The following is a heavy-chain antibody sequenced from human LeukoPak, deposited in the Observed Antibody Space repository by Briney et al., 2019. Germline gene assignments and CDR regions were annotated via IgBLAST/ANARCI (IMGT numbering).Heavy chain of an antibody. V-gene: IGHV3-48*03. Sequence: GGSLRLFCAASGFTFSSYEMSWVRQAPGKGLEWVSYISSNGSTIYYADSVKGRFTISRDNAKNSLYLQMNSLRAEDTAVYYCARRLAEYGDCPILYYYYYGMDVWGQGTTVTVPS. CDR3: ARRLAEYGDCPILYYYYYGMDV. D-gene: IGHD4-17*01. CDR2: ISSNGSTI. CDR1: GFTFSSYE. J-gene: IGHJ6*02.